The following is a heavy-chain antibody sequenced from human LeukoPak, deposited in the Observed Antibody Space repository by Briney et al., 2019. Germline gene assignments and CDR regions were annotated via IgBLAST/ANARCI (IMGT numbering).Heavy chain of an antibody. D-gene: IGHD3-22*01. CDR1: GFTFNTYT. CDR2: IKEDGSKK. Sequence: GGSLRLSCAASGFTFNTYTMNWVRQAPGKGLEWVANIKEDGSKKNYVDSVKGRFTISRDNAKNSLYLRMNSLRAEDTAVYHCATPLDYYDSSGYHQGGDWGQGTLVTVSS. V-gene: IGHV3-7*03. CDR3: ATPLDYYDSSGYHQGGD. J-gene: IGHJ4*02.